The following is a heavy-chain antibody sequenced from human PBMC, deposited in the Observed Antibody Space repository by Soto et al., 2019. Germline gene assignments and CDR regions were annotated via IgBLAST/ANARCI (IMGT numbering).Heavy chain of an antibody. CDR2: ISWNGGSI. J-gene: IGHJ4*02. D-gene: IGHD6-19*01. Sequence: GGSLRLSCAASGFTFDDYAMHWVRQAPGKGLEWVSGISWNGGSIGYADSVKGRFTISRDNAKNSLYLQMNSLRAEDTALYYCAKDIRIAVAGAFDYWGQGTLVTVSS. CDR1: GFTFDDYA. CDR3: AKDIRIAVAGAFDY. V-gene: IGHV3-9*01.